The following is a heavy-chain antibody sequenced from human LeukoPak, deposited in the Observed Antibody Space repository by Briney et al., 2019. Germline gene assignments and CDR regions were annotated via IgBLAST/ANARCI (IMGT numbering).Heavy chain of an antibody. D-gene: IGHD3-10*01. V-gene: IGHV3-23*01. J-gene: IGHJ4*02. CDR1: GFTFSSYA. CDR2: ISGSGGST. CDR3: AKDIMVRGVTFSDY. Sequence: GGSLRLSCAASGFTFSSYAMSWVRQAPGKGLEWVSAISGSGGSTYYADSVKGRFTISRDNSKNTLYLQMNSLRAEDTAVYYCAKDIMVRGVTFSDYWGQGTLVTVSS.